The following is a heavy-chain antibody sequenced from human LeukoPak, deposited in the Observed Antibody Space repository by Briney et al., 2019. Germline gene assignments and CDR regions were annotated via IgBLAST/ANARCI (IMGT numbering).Heavy chain of an antibody. Sequence: GGSLRLSCAASGFTFSTDGMHWVRQAPGKGLEWVSSISSSSSYIYYADSVKGRFTISRDNAKNSLYLQMNSLRAEDTAVYYCARPPDNYYYYYMDVWGKGTTVTVSS. CDR2: ISSSSSYI. CDR1: GFTFSTDG. V-gene: IGHV3-21*01. J-gene: IGHJ6*03. CDR3: ARPPDNYYYYYMDV.